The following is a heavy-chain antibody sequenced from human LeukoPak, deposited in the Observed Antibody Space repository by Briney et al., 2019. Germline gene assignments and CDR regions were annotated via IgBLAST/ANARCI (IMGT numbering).Heavy chain of an antibody. Sequence: GGSLRLSCAASGFTFSSYRMNWVRQAPGKGLEWVANIKEDGSEKYYADSVKGRFTISRDNSKNTLYLQMNSLRAEDTAVYYCARGPSGYHNTGGQGTPVTVSS. J-gene: IGHJ4*02. CDR3: ARGPSGYHNT. D-gene: IGHD5-12*01. CDR1: GFTFSSYR. CDR2: IKEDGSEK. V-gene: IGHV3-7*01.